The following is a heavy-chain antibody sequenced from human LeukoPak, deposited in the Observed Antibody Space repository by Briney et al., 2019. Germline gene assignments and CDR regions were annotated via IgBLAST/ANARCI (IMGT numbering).Heavy chain of an antibody. J-gene: IGHJ4*02. CDR1: GGSISSYY. D-gene: IGHD3-22*01. V-gene: IGHV4-4*07. Sequence: SETLSLTCTVSGGSISSYYWSWIRQPAGKGLEWIGRIYTSGSTNYNPSLKSRVTMSVDTSKNQFSLKLSSVADADTAVYYCARDRPHYYDSSTLFDYWGQGTLVTVSS. CDR3: ARDRPHYYDSSTLFDY. CDR2: IYTSGST.